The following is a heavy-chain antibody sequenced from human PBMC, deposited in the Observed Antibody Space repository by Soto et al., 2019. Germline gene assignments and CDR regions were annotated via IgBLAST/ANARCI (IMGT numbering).Heavy chain of an antibody. CDR3: GRAWSSSEGYYYYYMDV. Sequence: EVQLVESGGGLVQPGGSLRLSCAASGFTFSSYAIHWVRQLPGTGLEFVSSISSDGVRTYYGNSVKGRFTISRDNSKNTLYLQMGSLRAEDMAVYYCGRAWSSSEGYYYYYMDVWGKGTTVTVSS. CDR2: ISSDGVRT. J-gene: IGHJ6*03. V-gene: IGHV3-64*01. CDR1: GFTFSSYA. D-gene: IGHD6-6*01.